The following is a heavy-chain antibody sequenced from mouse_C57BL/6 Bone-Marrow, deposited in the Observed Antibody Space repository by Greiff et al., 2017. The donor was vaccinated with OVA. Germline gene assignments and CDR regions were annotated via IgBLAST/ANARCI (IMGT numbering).Heavy chain of an antibody. V-gene: IGHV1-15*01. CDR1: GYTFTDYE. J-gene: IGHJ4*01. Sequence: VQLQQSGAELVRPGASVTLSCKASGYTFTDYEMHWVKQTPVHGLEWIGAIDPETGGTAYNQKFKGKAILTADKSSSTAYMELRSLTYEDSAVYYCTSIYSYAMDYWGQGTSVTVSS. CDR2: IDPETGGT. D-gene: IGHD2-1*01. CDR3: TSIYSYAMDY.